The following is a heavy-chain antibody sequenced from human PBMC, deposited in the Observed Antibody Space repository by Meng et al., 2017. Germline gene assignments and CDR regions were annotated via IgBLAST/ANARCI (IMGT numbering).Heavy chain of an antibody. CDR2: IYHSGST. CDR3: ARVVAATTLFLDY. CDR1: GGSIRSSNW. J-gene: IGHJ4*02. Sequence: QVPRKESGPGLGKPSGTLALTCAVPGGSIRSSNWWGWVRQPPGKGLEWIGEIYHSGSTNYNPSLKSRVTISVDKSKNQFSLKLSSVTAADTAVYYCARVVAATTLFLDYWGQGTLVTVSS. V-gene: IGHV4-4*02. D-gene: IGHD2-15*01.